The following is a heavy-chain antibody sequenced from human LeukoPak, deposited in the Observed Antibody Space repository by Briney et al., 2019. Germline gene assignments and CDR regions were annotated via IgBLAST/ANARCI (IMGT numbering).Heavy chain of an antibody. CDR1: GFTFSGYE. Sequence: GGSLRLSCTASGFTFSGYEMTWVRQAPGKGLEWMSYISANGGAVHYADSVRGRFTTSRDDAKNSLYLHMNSLRVEDTAIYYCARKTDRLGAVGRDRYFDLWGRGTLITVSS. CDR3: ARKTDRLGAVGRDRYFDL. J-gene: IGHJ2*01. D-gene: IGHD6-13*01. V-gene: IGHV3-48*03. CDR2: ISANGGAV.